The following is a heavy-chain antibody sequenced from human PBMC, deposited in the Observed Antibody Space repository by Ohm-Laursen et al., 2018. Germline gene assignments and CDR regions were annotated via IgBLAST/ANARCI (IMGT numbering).Heavy chain of an antibody. D-gene: IGHD3-10*01. CDR1: GGSISSYY. CDR2: IYYSGST. V-gene: IGHV4-59*01. Sequence: GTLSLTCTVSGGSISSYYWSWIRQPPGKGLEWIGYIYYSGSTNYNPSLKSRVSMSVDTSKNQFSLKVSSVTAADTAVYYCARQRSGSTGMDVWGQGTTVIVSS. J-gene: IGHJ6*02. CDR3: ARQRSGSTGMDV.